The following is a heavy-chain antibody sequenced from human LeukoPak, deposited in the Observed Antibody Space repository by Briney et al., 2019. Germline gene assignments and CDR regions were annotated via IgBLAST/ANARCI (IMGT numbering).Heavy chain of an antibody. Sequence: PSETLSLTCTVSDASISSSYFYWSWIRQPPGKGLEWIGNVFHSGSTHYSPSLKSRVTISVDTSRKQFSLRLSAATAADTAVYYSARQRGGSWVNDYWGQGTLVTVSS. CDR2: VFHSGST. D-gene: IGHD1-26*01. CDR3: ARQRGGSWVNDY. J-gene: IGHJ4*02. V-gene: IGHV4-39*01. CDR1: DASISSSYFY.